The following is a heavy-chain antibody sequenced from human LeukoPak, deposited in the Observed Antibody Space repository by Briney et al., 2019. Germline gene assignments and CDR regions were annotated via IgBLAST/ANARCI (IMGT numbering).Heavy chain of an antibody. CDR3: ARVPAPYAYDTSGYDS. Sequence: ASVKVSCKASGGTFTSYGISWVRQAPGQGLEWMGWISAYNGNTNYAQKLQGRVTMTTDTSTSTAYMELRSLRSDDTAVYYCARVPAPYAYDTSGYDSWGQGTLVTVSS. J-gene: IGHJ4*02. V-gene: IGHV1-18*01. D-gene: IGHD3-22*01. CDR2: ISAYNGNT. CDR1: GGTFTSYG.